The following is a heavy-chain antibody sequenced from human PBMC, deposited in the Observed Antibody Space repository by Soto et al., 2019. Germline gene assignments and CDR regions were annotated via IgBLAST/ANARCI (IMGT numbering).Heavy chain of an antibody. V-gene: IGHV1-3*01. Sequence: QVPLVQSGAEVKKPGASVKVSCKASGYTFTSYAMHWVRQAPGQRLEWMGWINAGNGNTKYSQKFQGRVTITRDTSASTAYMELSSLRSEDTAVYYCARETHGSGSYYYDYWGQGTLVTVSS. CDR1: GYTFTSYA. CDR3: ARETHGSGSYYYDY. D-gene: IGHD3-10*01. CDR2: INAGNGNT. J-gene: IGHJ4*02.